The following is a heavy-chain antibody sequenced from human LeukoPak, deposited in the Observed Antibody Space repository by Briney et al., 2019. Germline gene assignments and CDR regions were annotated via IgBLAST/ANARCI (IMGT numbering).Heavy chain of an antibody. Sequence: ASVKVSCKASGYTFTSYYMHWVRQAPGQGLEWMGIINPSGDTRYAQKFQGRLTMTRDTSTTTVYMELSSLRSEDTAVYYCARGGLRATTFDIWGQGTLDTVSS. V-gene: IGHV1-46*01. CDR2: INPSGDT. CDR3: ARGGLRATTFDI. J-gene: IGHJ3*02. CDR1: GYTFTSYY.